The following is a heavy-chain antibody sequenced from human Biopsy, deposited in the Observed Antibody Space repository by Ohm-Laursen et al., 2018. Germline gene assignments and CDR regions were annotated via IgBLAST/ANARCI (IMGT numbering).Heavy chain of an antibody. CDR2: INPNSGAT. CDR1: GYTFTDYY. J-gene: IGHJ4*02. V-gene: IGHV1-2*02. CDR3: ARDRMTDVFGGPTRTDVSDS. Sequence: GASVKVSCKASGYTFTDYYIHWVRQSPGQGLEWMGWINPNSGATNSAQKFRDRVTLTRDTSISAVYIDLRRLKSDDAAIYYCARDRMTDVFGGPTRTDVSDSWGQGTPVTVSS. D-gene: IGHD3-10*01.